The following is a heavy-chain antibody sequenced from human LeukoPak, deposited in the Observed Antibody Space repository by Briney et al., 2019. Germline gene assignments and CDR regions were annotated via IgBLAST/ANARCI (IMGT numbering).Heavy chain of an antibody. CDR3: AHPQVQDSGSYWFDH. Sequence: SGPTLLKPTQTLTLTFTFSGFSLSTNGVGVGWIRQPPGKALEWLSLIYWNDAKRYSPSLKSRLTITKDTSKNQVVLTMSNMDPVDTATYYCAHPQVQDSGSYWFDHWGQGILVTVSS. D-gene: IGHD1-26*01. J-gene: IGHJ5*02. V-gene: IGHV2-5*01. CDR1: GFSLSTNGVG. CDR2: IYWNDAK.